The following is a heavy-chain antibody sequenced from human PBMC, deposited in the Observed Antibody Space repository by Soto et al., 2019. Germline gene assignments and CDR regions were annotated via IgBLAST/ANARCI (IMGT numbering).Heavy chain of an antibody. CDR1: GGSISSYY. Sequence: TLSLTCTVSGGSISSYYWSWIRQPPGKGLEWIGYIYYSGSTNYNPSLKSRVTISVDTSKDQFSLKLSSVTAADTAVYYCARTAAAVAWFDPWGQGTLVTVSS. D-gene: IGHD6-13*01. J-gene: IGHJ5*02. CDR2: IYYSGST. V-gene: IGHV4-59*01. CDR3: ARTAAAVAWFDP.